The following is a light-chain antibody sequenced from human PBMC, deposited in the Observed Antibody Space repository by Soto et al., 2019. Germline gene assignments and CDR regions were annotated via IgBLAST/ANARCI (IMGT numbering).Light chain of an antibody. CDR2: DAS. V-gene: IGKV3-15*01. Sequence: ETVMTQSPATLSVFPGERATLSCRASQSVSSNLVWYQQKPGQAPRLLIYDASSRATGIPARFSGSGSGTEFTLTISSLQSEDFAVYYCQQYNNWPPKYTFGQGTKLEIK. CDR1: QSVSSN. CDR3: QQYNNWPPKYT. J-gene: IGKJ2*01.